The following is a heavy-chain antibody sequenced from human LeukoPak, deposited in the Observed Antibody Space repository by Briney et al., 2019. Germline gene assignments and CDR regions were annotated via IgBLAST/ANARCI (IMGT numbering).Heavy chain of an antibody. Sequence: PSETLSLTCTVSGGSISSYYWSWIRQPPGKGLEWIGYIYYSGSTNYNPSLKSRVTMSVDTSKNQFSLKLSSVTAADTAVYYCARGLLGRNYYDSSGYYSAYYFDYWGQGTLVTVSS. V-gene: IGHV4-59*12. D-gene: IGHD3-22*01. CDR1: GGSISSYY. CDR2: IYYSGST. CDR3: ARGLLGRNYYDSSGYYSAYYFDY. J-gene: IGHJ4*02.